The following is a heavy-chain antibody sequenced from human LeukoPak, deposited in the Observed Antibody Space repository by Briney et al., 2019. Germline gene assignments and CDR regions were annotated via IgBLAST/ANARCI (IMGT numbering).Heavy chain of an antibody. CDR1: GASISSTPYF. CDR3: ARVYLRLGELSPYYFDY. J-gene: IGHJ4*02. D-gene: IGHD3-16*02. Sequence: SETLSLTCTVSGASISSTPYFWGWIRQPPGKGLEWIATIENSGNTYFNPSLKSRVAISLDTSKNQFSLKLSSVTAADTAVYYCARVYLRLGELSPYYFDYWGQGTLVTVSS. CDR2: IENSGNT. V-gene: IGHV4-39*07.